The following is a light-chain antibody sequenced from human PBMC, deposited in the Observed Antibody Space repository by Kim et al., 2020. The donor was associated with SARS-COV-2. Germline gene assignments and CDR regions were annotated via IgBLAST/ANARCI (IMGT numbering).Light chain of an antibody. CDR2: DVS. J-gene: IGLJ2*01. Sequence: QSALTQPASVSGSPGQSITISCTGTSSDVGGYNYVSWYQQHPGKAPKLMIYDVSKRPSGASIRFSGSKSVNTASLTISGLQAEDEADYYCSSYTSSSTLIFGGGTKLTVL. CDR3: SSYTSSSTLI. CDR1: SSDVGGYNY. V-gene: IGLV2-14*03.